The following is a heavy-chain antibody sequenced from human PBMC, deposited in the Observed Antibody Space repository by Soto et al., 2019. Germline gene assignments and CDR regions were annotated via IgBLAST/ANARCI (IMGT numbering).Heavy chain of an antibody. CDR1: GGSISSGGYS. CDR3: ASVPDY. Sequence: SEALSLTCAVSGGSISSGGYSWSWIRQPPGKGLEWIGYMYHSGSTYYNPSLKSRVTISIDRSKNQFSLKLSSVTAADTAVYYCASVPDYWGQGVLVTVS. CDR2: MYHSGST. V-gene: IGHV4-30-2*01. J-gene: IGHJ4*02. D-gene: IGHD2-2*01.